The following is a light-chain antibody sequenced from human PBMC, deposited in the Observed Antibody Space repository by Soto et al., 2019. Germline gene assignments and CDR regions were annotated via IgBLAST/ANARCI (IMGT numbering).Light chain of an antibody. CDR1: SSDVGGYNF. V-gene: IGLV2-14*01. CDR2: DVT. Sequence: QSALTQPASVSGSPGQSITISCTGTSSDVGGYNFVSWYQQHPDKAPKLMFYDVTNRPSGVSNRFSGSKSGNTASLTISGLQAEDEADYYCSSYTSISTYVFGTGTKLTVL. CDR3: SSYTSISTYV. J-gene: IGLJ1*01.